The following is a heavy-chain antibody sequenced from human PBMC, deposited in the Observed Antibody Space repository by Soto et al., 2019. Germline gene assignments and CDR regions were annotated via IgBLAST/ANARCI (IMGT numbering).Heavy chain of an antibody. D-gene: IGHD1-7*01. Sequence: AVESLKISCKGSGYSFTSYWIGWVRQMPGKGLEWMGIIYPGDSDTRYSPSFQGQVTISADKSISTAYPQWSSLKASDTAMYYCARTCNWNYPHHYYGMAVWGQGIIVTVFS. V-gene: IGHV5-51*01. J-gene: IGHJ6*02. CDR3: ARTCNWNYPHHYYGMAV. CDR1: GYSFTSYW. CDR2: IYPGDSDT.